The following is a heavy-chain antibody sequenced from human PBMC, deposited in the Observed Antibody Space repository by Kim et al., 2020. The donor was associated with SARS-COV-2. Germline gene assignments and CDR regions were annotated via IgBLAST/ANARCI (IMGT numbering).Heavy chain of an antibody. J-gene: IGHJ4*02. D-gene: IGHD2-21*01. CDR2: IYYSGST. V-gene: IGHV4-59*01. Sequence: SETLSLTCTVSGGSISSYYWSWIRQPPGKGLEWIGYIYYSGSTNYNPSLKSRVTISVDTSKNQFSLKLSSVTAADTAVYYCARDRGGAIDYWGQGTLVTVSS. CDR1: GGSISSYY. CDR3: ARDRGGAIDY.